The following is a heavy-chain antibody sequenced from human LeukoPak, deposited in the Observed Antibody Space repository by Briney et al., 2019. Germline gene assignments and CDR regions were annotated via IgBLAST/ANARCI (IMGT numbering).Heavy chain of an antibody. CDR2: IHYSGSI. Sequence: SETLSLTCTVSGGSISSYYWSWIRQPPGKGLEWIGYIHYSGSINYNPSLRSRVIILADTSKNQFSLKLSSVTAADTAVYYCASYSGDYSLQYWGQGTLVTVS. CDR1: GGSISSYY. D-gene: IGHD1-26*01. V-gene: IGHV4-59*01. J-gene: IGHJ1*01. CDR3: ASYSGDYSLQY.